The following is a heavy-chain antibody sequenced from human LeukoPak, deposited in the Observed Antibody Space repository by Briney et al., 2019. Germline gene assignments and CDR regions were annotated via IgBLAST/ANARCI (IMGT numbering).Heavy chain of an antibody. CDR1: GFTFSSYA. Sequence: GWSLRLSCAASGFTFSSYAMHWVRQAPGKGLEWVAVISYDGSNKYYADSVKGRFTISRDNSKNTLYLQMNSLRAEDTAVYYCARAAYHYGMDVWGQGTTVTVSS. J-gene: IGHJ6*02. CDR2: ISYDGSNK. CDR3: ARAAYHYGMDV. V-gene: IGHV3-30-3*01.